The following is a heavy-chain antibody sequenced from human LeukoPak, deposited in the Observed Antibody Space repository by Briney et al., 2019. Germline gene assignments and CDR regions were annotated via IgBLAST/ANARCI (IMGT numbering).Heavy chain of an antibody. V-gene: IGHV4-61*02. CDR2: IYTSGST. Sequence: SETLSLTCTVSGGSISSGSYYWSWIRQPAGTGLEWIGRIYTSGSTNYNPSLKSRVTISVDTSKNQFSLKLSSVTAADTAVYYCARDRDYYGTGNWFDPWGQGTLVTVSS. CDR3: ARDRDYYGTGNWFDP. D-gene: IGHD3-10*01. J-gene: IGHJ5*02. CDR1: GGSISSGSYY.